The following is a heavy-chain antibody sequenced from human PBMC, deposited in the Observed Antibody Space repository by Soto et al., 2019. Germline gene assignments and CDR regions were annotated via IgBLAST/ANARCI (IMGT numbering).Heavy chain of an antibody. Sequence: EVQLLESGGGLVQPGGSLRLSCAASGITISNYHMSWVRQAPGKGLDWVSGISGSGARTYYGDSAKGRFTISKDISKNSLSLQLDSLGVEDTAVYFCVKDDGGYPSTAPHWGQGTLVTVSS. D-gene: IGHD3-22*01. J-gene: IGHJ4*02. CDR3: VKDDGGYPSTAPH. V-gene: IGHV3-23*01. CDR2: ISGSGART. CDR1: GITISNYH.